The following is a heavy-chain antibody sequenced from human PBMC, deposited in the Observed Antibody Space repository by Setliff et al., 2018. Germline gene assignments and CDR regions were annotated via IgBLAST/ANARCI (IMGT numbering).Heavy chain of an antibody. CDR1: GFAFRTHP. D-gene: IGHD3-10*01. CDR3: ARDPRDGSSSPMADN. CDR2: TSYDGINQ. V-gene: IGHV3-30*07. J-gene: IGHJ4*02. Sequence: GGSLRLSCAASGFAFRTHPMHWVRQAPGKGLEWLAVTSYDGINQYYADSVKGRFTISRDNAKTTLYLQMNSLRVEDTAVYFCARDPRDGSSSPMADNWGQGTLVTVSS.